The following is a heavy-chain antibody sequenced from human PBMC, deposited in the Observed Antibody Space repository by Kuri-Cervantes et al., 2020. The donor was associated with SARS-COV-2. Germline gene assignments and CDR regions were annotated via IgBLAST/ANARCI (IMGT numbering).Heavy chain of an antibody. V-gene: IGHV4-39*01. CDR3: ARQMMSSITIFGVVITRNWFDP. Sequence: SQTLSLTCAVYGGSFSGYYWGWIRQPPGKGLEWIGSIYYSGSTYYNPSLKSRVTISVDTSKNQFSLKLSSVTAVDTAVYYCARQMMSSITIFGVVITRNWFDPWGQGTLVTVSS. CDR1: GGSFSGYY. J-gene: IGHJ5*02. D-gene: IGHD3-3*01. CDR2: IYYSGST.